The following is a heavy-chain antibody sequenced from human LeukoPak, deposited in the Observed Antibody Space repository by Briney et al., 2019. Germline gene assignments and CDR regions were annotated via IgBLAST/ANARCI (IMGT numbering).Heavy chain of an antibody. V-gene: IGHV4-38-2*02. CDR3: ARPYYYGSGSYYDPYYFDY. CDR1: GYSISSGYY. D-gene: IGHD3-10*01. CDR2: IYHSGGT. J-gene: IGHJ4*02. Sequence: SETLSLTCTVSGYSISSGYYWGWIRQPPGRGLEWIGSIYHSGGTYYNPSLQSRVTISVDTSKNQFSLKLSSVTAADTAVYYCARPYYYGSGSYYDPYYFDYWGQGTLVTVSS.